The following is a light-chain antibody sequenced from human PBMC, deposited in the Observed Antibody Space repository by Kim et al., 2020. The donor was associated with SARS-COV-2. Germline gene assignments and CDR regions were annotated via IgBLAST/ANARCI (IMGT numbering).Light chain of an antibody. CDR2: EVS. CDR3: CSYAGSSTLF. V-gene: IGLV2-23*02. CDR1: SSDVGSYNL. Sequence: QSALTQPASVSGSPGQSITISCTGTSSDVGSYNLVSWYQQHPGKAPKLMIYEVSKRPSGVSNRFSGSKSGNTASLTISGLQAEDEADYYCCSYAGSSTLFFGGGTQLTVL. J-gene: IGLJ2*01.